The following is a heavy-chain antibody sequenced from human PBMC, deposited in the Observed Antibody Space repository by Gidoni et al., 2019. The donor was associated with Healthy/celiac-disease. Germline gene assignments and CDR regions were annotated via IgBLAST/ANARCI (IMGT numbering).Heavy chain of an antibody. J-gene: IGHJ4*02. D-gene: IGHD3-10*01. V-gene: IGHV3-30-3*01. CDR3: ARDERITMVRGDNYFDY. Sequence: QVQLVESGGGVVQPGRSLRLSWAASGFTFSSYAMHWVRQAPGKGLEWVAVISYDGSNKYYADSVKGRFTISRDNSKNTLYLQMNSLRAEDTAVYYCARDERITMVRGDNYFDYWGQGTLVTVSS. CDR1: GFTFSSYA. CDR2: ISYDGSNK.